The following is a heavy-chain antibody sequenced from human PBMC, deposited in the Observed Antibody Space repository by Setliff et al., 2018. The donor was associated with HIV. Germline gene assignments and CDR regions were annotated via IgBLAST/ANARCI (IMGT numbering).Heavy chain of an antibody. V-gene: IGHV4-59*08. CDR3: ARLSDTAMASFDS. CDR1: GGSLSGYH. Sequence: PSETLSLTCSVSGGSLSGYHWSRIRQPPGKGLEWIGYFYKSGSTNSGPSFKSRVSMSGDTSKNQLSLKVTSVTAADTAVYYCARLSDTAMASFDSWGQGTLVTVSS. CDR2: FYKSGST. J-gene: IGHJ4*02. D-gene: IGHD5-18*01.